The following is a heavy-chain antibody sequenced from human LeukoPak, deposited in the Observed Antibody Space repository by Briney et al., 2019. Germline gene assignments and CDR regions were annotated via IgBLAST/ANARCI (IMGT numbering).Heavy chain of an antibody. V-gene: IGHV5-51*01. CDR2: IFPADSDT. D-gene: IGHD6-13*01. Sequence: GESLKISCKGSGYSFSTYWIGWVRQMPGKGLEWMGIIFPADSDTRYSPSFQGQVTISADKSISTAYLQWSSLKASDTAMYYCASLSSSWSEDAFDIWGQGTMVTVSS. J-gene: IGHJ3*02. CDR3: ASLSSSWSEDAFDI. CDR1: GYSFSTYW.